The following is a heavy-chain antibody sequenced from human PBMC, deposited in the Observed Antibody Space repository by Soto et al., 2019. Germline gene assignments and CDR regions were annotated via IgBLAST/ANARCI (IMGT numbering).Heavy chain of an antibody. V-gene: IGHV1-18*01. J-gene: IGHJ5*02. CDR3: ARDQWGRAARIINFDP. Sequence: ASVKVSCKASGYTFTSYGISWVRQAPGQGLEWMGWISAYNGNTNYAQKLQGRVTMTTDTSTSTAYMELRSLRSDDTAVYYCARDQWGRAARIINFDPWGQGTLVTVSS. CDR1: GYTFTSYG. D-gene: IGHD6-6*01. CDR2: ISAYNGNT.